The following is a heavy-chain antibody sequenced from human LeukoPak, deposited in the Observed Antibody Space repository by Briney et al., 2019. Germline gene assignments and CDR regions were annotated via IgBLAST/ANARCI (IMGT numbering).Heavy chain of an antibody. CDR1: GGSISSGGYY. Sequence: SQTLSLTCTVSGGSISSGGYYWSWIRQHPGKGLEWIGYIYYSGSTYYNPSLKSRVTISVDTSKNQFSLKLSSVTAADTAVYYCARGLYSSGGSCYWGDAFDIWGQGTMVTVSS. D-gene: IGHD2-15*01. CDR3: ARGLYSSGGSCYWGDAFDI. V-gene: IGHV4-31*03. J-gene: IGHJ3*02. CDR2: IYYSGST.